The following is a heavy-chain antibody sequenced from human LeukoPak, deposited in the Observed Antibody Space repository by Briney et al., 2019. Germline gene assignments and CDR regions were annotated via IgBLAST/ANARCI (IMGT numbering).Heavy chain of an antibody. CDR2: INHSGST. D-gene: IGHD3-3*01. Sequence: SETLSLTCAVYGGSFSGYYWSWIRQPPGKGLEWIGEINHSGSTNYNPSLKSRVTISVDTSKNQFSLKLSSVTAADTAVYYCASLFGVVRGDDYWGQGTLVTVSP. CDR1: GGSFSGYY. J-gene: IGHJ4*02. CDR3: ASLFGVVRGDDY. V-gene: IGHV4-34*01.